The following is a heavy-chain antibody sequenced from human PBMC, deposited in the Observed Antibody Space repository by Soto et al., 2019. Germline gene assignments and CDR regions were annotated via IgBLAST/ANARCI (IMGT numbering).Heavy chain of an antibody. D-gene: IGHD1-26*01. CDR3: VKNRGAGSHSNWSFAS. CDR2: IHGDGDYI. V-gene: IGHV3-23*01. CDR1: GFTFSCCA. J-gene: IGHJ2*01. Sequence: EVQLLESGGGLVQPGGSLRLSCAASGFTFSCCAMSWVRQAPGKGLDYVSTIHGDGDYINYSDSVKGRFTISRDNSRNTLYLQMNILRDDYAAVYYCVKNRGAGSHSNWSFASWCRGSLFTVTS.